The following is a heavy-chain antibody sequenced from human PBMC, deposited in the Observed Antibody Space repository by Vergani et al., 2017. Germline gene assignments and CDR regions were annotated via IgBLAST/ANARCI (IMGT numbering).Heavy chain of an antibody. V-gene: IGHV3-13*01. CDR1: GFTFSSYD. CDR2: IGTAGDT. J-gene: IGHJ4*02. Sequence: EVQLVESGGGLVQPGGSLRLSWAASGFTFSSYDMHWVRHATGKGLEWVSAIGTAGDTYYPGSVKGRFTISRENAKNSLYLQMNSLRAGDTAIYYCASAVSTTVADPPGYWGQGTLVTVSS. D-gene: IGHD4-23*01. CDR3: ASAVSTTVADPPGY.